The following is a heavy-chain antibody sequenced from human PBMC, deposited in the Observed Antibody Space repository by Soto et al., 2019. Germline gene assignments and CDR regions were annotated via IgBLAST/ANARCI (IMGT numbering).Heavy chain of an antibody. CDR3: ARIHSSSSSDVDF. J-gene: IGHJ6*02. CDR1: GDSVSSNSAA. Sequence: PSQTLSLTCAISGDSVSSNSAAWNWVRQSPSRGLEWLGRTYFRSKWYYGYAVSVKSRITINPDTSKNQFSLQLNSVTPDDSAVYYCARIHSSSSSDVDFWGQGTTVTVSS. D-gene: IGHD6-6*01. CDR2: TYFRSKWYY. V-gene: IGHV6-1*01.